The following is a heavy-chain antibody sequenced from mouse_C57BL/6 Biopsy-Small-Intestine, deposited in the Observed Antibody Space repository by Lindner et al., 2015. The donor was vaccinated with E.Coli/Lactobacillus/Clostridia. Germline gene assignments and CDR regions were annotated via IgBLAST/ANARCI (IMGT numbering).Heavy chain of an antibody. CDR2: IYPRSGST. CDR3: ARERGTTVAYAMDY. J-gene: IGHJ4*01. D-gene: IGHD1-1*01. V-gene: IGHV1-81*01. Sequence: VQLQESGAELARPGASVKLSCKASGYTFTTYGISWVKQRAGQGLEWIGEIYPRSGSTYYNEKFKGRATVTADKSSSTAFMELRSLTSEDSAVYFCARERGTTVAYAMDYWGQGTSVTVSS. CDR1: GYTFTTYG.